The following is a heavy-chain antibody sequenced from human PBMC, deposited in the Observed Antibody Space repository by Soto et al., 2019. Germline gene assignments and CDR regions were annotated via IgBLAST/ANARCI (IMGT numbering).Heavy chain of an antibody. CDR1: GFTFSNYW. CDR2: IDHDGPT. V-gene: IGHV3-74*01. J-gene: IGHJ4*02. Sequence: EVQLVESGGGLVQPGGSLRLSCAGSGFTFSNYWMHWVRQAPGKGLEWVSRIDHDGPTDYADSVRGRFTISRHNAENTLYLQMNSLRPEDTGVYYCVRDSHGDYWGQGTLVTVSS. CDR3: VRDSHGDY.